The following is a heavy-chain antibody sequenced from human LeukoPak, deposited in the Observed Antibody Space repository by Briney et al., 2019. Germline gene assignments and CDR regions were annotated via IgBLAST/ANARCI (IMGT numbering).Heavy chain of an antibody. D-gene: IGHD3-22*01. V-gene: IGHV1-69*05. Sequence: SVKVSCKASGGTFSSYAISWVRQAPGRGLEWMGGIIPIFGTANYAQKFQGRVTITTDESTSTAYMELSSLRSEDTAVYYCACGANYYDSSGYPWYFDYWGQGTLVTVSS. J-gene: IGHJ4*02. CDR3: ACGANYYDSSGYPWYFDY. CDR2: IIPIFGTA. CDR1: GGTFSSYA.